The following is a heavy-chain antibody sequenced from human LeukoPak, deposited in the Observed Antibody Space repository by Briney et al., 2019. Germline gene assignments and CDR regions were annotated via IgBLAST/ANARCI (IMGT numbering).Heavy chain of an antibody. D-gene: IGHD2-2*01. J-gene: IGHJ4*02. V-gene: IGHV3-7*04. Sequence: GGSLRLSCAASGFTFSTYCMSWVRQAPGTGLEWVASIKQDGSDKSYVDSVKGRLTIYRDNAKNSLYLQMNSLRAEDTAVYYCSRGGYQLLWYWGQGTLVTVSS. CDR3: SRGGYQLLWY. CDR1: GFTFSTYC. CDR2: IKQDGSDK.